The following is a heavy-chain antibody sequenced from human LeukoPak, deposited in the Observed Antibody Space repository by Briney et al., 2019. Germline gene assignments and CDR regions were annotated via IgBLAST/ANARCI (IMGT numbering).Heavy chain of an antibody. CDR1: GYTFNSYD. Sequence: ASVNVSCKASGYTFNSYDINWVRQATGQGLEWIGWMNPNSCNTGYAQKFQGRVTMTRNTSISTAYMELSSLRSEDTAVYYCAKSKRGRGWYHNWGQGTLVTVSS. V-gene: IGHV1-8*01. D-gene: IGHD6-19*01. CDR2: MNPNSCNT. CDR3: AKSKRGRGWYHN. J-gene: IGHJ4*02.